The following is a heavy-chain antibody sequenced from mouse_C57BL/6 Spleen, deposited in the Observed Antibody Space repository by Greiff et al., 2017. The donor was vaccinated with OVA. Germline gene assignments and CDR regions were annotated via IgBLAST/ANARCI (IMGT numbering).Heavy chain of an antibody. CDR1: GFTFSSYA. J-gene: IGHJ2*01. CDR3: ARDNGSSYDYFDY. Sequence: EVKVVESGGGLVKPGGSLKLSCAASGFTFSSYAMSWVRQTPEKRLEWVATISDGGSYTYYPDNVKGRFTISRDNAKNNLYLQMSHLKSEDTAMYYCARDNGSSYDYFDYWGQGTTLTVSS. D-gene: IGHD1-1*01. CDR2: ISDGGSYT. V-gene: IGHV5-4*01.